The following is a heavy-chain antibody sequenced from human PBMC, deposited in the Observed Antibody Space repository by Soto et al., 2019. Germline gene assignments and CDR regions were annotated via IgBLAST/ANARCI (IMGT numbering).Heavy chain of an antibody. CDR2: ISYDGSNK. V-gene: IGHV3-30-3*01. CDR1: GFTFSSYA. J-gene: IGHJ4*02. CDR3: ARETYSSSSGEY. Sequence: QVQLVESGGGVVQPGRSLRLSCAASGFTFSSYAMHWVRQAPGKGLEWVAVISYDGSNKYYADSVKGRFTISRDNSKNTLYLQMNSLRAEDTAVYYCARETYSSSSGEYWGQGTLVTVSS. D-gene: IGHD6-6*01.